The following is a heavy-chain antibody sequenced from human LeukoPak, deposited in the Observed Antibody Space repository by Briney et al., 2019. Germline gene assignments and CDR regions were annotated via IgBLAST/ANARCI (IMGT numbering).Heavy chain of an antibody. CDR2: INIDGSST. CDR3: ARERSIGSLDY. CDR1: GFIFSSYW. D-gene: IGHD1-26*01. Sequence: GGSLRLSCAASGFIFSSYWMHWVRQAPGKGLVWVSRINIDGSSTSYADSVKGRFTISRDNAKNSLYLQINSLRAEDTAVYYCARERSIGSLDYWGQGTLVTVSS. V-gene: IGHV3-74*01. J-gene: IGHJ4*02.